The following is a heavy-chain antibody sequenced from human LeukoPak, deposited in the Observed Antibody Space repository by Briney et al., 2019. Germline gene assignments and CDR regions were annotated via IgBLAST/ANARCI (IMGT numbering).Heavy chain of an antibody. D-gene: IGHD5-18*01. CDR3: ARVFGYSYGYDYFDY. CDR1: GFTFSSYW. V-gene: IGHV3-7*01. CDR2: IKQDGSEK. J-gene: IGHJ4*02. Sequence: GGSLRLSCAASGFTFSSYWMSWFRQAPGKGLEWVANIKQDGSEKYYVDSVKGRFTISRDNAKNSLYLQMNSLRAEDTAVYYCARVFGYSYGYDYFDYWGQGTLVTVSS.